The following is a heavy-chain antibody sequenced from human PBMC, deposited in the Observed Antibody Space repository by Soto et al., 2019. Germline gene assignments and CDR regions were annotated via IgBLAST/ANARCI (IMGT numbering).Heavy chain of an antibody. V-gene: IGHV3-48*02. CDR3: AREGIAVAGDGWFDP. CDR1: GFTFSSYS. D-gene: IGHD6-19*01. CDR2: ISSSSSTI. Sequence: GGSLRLSCAASGFTFSSYSMNWVRQAPGKGLEWVSYISSSSSTIYYADSVKGRFTISRDNAKNSLYLQMNSLRDEDTAVYYWAREGIAVAGDGWFDPWGQGTLVTVSS. J-gene: IGHJ5*02.